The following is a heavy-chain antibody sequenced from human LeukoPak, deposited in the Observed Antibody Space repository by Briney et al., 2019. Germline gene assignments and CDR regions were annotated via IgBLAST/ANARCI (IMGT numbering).Heavy chain of an antibody. D-gene: IGHD2-2*01. CDR2: VYYSGTT. CDR1: GDSISLSFYY. J-gene: IGHJ3*02. Sequence: SETLSLTCIVSGDSISLSFYYWGWIRQPPGKALEWIGSVYYSGTTSYNPSLKSRVTISVDKSKNQFSLKLSSVTAADTAVYYCARAWGLIVVVPAAMGAFDIWGQGTMVTVSS. V-gene: IGHV4-39*07. CDR3: ARAWGLIVVVPAAMGAFDI.